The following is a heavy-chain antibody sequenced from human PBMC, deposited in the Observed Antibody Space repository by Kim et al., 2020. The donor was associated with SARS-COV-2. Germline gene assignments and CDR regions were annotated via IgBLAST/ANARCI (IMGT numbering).Heavy chain of an antibody. CDR3: AKDHPSSGWPAFDS. CDR2: VNNGCNA. V-gene: IGHV3-23*01. J-gene: IGHJ4*02. Sequence: GGSLRLSCAASGFTFSSRAMSWVRQAPGKGPEWVASVNNGCNAYYADSVKGRFTVSRDITRDTLYLQMNSLRAEDTALYFCAKDHPSSGWPAFDSWGQG. CDR1: GFTFSSRA. D-gene: IGHD6-19*01.